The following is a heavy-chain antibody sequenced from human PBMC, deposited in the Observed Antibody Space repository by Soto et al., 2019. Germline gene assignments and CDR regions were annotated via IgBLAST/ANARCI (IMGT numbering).Heavy chain of an antibody. Sequence: SETLSLTCTVSGGSFSPNYWSWIRQPPGKGLEWIGEAHHSGRTNYNPSLKSRVTISVDRSQNHFSLQLTSVTAADTAVYYCARSEATALDYWGQGTLVTVSS. V-gene: IGHV4-34*01. J-gene: IGHJ4*02. CDR1: GGSFSPNY. CDR2: AHHSGRT. CDR3: ARSEATALDY.